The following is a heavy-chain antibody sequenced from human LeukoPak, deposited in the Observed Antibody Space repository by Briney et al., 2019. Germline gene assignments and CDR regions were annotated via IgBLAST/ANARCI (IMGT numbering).Heavy chain of an antibody. D-gene: IGHD6-19*01. CDR3: AKGFYSSGWYSSAFDI. V-gene: IGHV3-23*01. CDR2: ISGSGGST. CDR1: GFTFSSYA. Sequence: GGSLRLSCAASGFTFSSYAMSWVRQAPGKGLEWVSAISGSGGSTYYADSVKGRFTISRDNSKNTLYLQMNSLRAEDTAVYYCAKGFYSSGWYSSAFDIWGQGTMVTVSS. J-gene: IGHJ3*02.